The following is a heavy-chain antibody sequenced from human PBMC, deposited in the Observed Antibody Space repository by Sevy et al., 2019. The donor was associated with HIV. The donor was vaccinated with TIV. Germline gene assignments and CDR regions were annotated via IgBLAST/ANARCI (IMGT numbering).Heavy chain of an antibody. D-gene: IGHD3-22*01. CDR2: IKQDGSEN. Sequence: GGSLRLSCAASGFIFSSYWMSWVRQAPGKGLEWVANIKQDGSENYYVDSVKGRFTISRDNAKNSLYLRMNSLRAEDKALFYCARGGDYYGAFDFLGQGTIVTVSS. J-gene: IGHJ3*01. CDR1: GFIFSSYW. CDR3: ARGGDYYGAFDF. V-gene: IGHV3-7*01.